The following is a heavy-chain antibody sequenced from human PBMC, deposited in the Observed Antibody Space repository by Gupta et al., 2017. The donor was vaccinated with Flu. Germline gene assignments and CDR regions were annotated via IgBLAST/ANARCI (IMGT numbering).Heavy chain of an antibody. J-gene: IGHJ5*02. Sequence: EVQLVQSGGEVKKPGESLTISCKGSGYNFSDYWIAWVRRLPGKGLEWMGIIYPDDSDSRVSPSFQGQVTISADKSINTAYLQWSGLKASDTAMYYCARSSILGTTRPHWFDPWGQGTLVIVSS. D-gene: IGHD1-7*01. CDR3: ARSSILGTTRPHWFDP. CDR1: GYNFSDYW. CDR2: IYPDDSDS. V-gene: IGHV5-51*01.